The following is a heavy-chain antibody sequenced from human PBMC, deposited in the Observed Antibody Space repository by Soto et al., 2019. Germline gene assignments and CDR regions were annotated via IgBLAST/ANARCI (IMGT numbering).Heavy chain of an antibody. CDR2: INPNSGGT. CDR3: ARVGRRYCSSTSCYLFDY. V-gene: IGHV1-2*02. CDR1: GYTFTGYY. D-gene: IGHD2-2*01. J-gene: IGHJ4*02. Sequence: ASVKVSCKASGYTFTGYYMHWVRQAPGQGLEWMGWINPNSGGTNYAQKFQGRVTMTRDTSISTAYMELSRLRSDDTAVYYCARVGRRYCSSTSCYLFDYWGQGTLVTVSS.